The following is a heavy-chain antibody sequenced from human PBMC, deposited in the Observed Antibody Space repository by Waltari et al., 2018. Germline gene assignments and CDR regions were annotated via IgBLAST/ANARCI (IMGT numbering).Heavy chain of an antibody. CDR2: ISSSSSYI. D-gene: IGHD6-25*01. CDR3: ARDRLHNRYFDY. Sequence: EVQLVESGGGLVKPGGSLRLSCAASGFTFSSYSMNWVRQAPGKGLEWVSSISSSSSYIYYADSVKGRFTISRDNAKNSLYLQMNSLRAEDTAVYYCARDRLHNRYFDYWGQGTLVTVSS. CDR1: GFTFSSYS. V-gene: IGHV3-21*01. J-gene: IGHJ4*02.